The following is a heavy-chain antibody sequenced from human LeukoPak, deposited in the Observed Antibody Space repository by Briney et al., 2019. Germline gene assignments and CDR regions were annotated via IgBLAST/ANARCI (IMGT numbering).Heavy chain of an antibody. CDR3: ARGLSAVLLHTLTGISDQPDLDF. J-gene: IGHJ4*02. Sequence: ASVKVSCKASGYTFTGYYMHWVRQAPGQGLEYMGWLNPDTGKTGYVQKFQGRVTMTSDNSIVTAFMELSGLRSDDTAVYYCARGLSAVLLHTLTGISDQPDLDFWGQGTLVTVSS. CDR2: LNPDTGKT. V-gene: IGHV1-8*02. D-gene: IGHD3-9*01. CDR1: GYTFTGYY.